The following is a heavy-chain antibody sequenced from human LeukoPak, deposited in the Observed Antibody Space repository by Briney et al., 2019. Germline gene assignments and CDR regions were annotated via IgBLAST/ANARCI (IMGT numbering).Heavy chain of an antibody. CDR3: ARASRGYSYGSQFDY. CDR2: INTNTGNP. J-gene: IGHJ4*02. D-gene: IGHD5-18*01. Sequence: ASVKVSCKASGYTFTGYYVHWVRQAPGQGLEWMGWINTNTGNPTYAQGFTGRFVFSLDTSVSTAYLQISSLKAEDTAVYYCARASRGYSYGSQFDYWGQGTLVTVSS. V-gene: IGHV7-4-1*02. CDR1: GYTFTGYY.